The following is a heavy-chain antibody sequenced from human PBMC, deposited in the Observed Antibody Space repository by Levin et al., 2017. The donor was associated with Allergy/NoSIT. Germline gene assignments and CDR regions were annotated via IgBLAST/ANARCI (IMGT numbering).Heavy chain of an antibody. Sequence: GESLKISCKASGYTFRVYGIIWVRQAPGEGLEWLGWISPNNGHTTVSHKVQGRVTMTTDASPTTAYLDIRSLTSDDTAVYYCARDLGTGWYDHALEFWGQGILVSVSS. CDR1: GYTFRVYG. CDR2: ISPNNGHT. D-gene: IGHD6-19*01. CDR3: ARDLGTGWYDHALEF. V-gene: IGHV1-18*01. J-gene: IGHJ3*01.